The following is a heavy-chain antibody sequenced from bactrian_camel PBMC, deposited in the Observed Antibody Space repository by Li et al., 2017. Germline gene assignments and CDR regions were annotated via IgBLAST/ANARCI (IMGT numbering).Heavy chain of an antibody. V-gene: IGHV3S55*01. J-gene: IGHJ4*01. D-gene: IGHD5*01. CDR3: AVLSQFNHCRGVLVGIWQQYAS. CDR2: IDVNGKT. Sequence: HVQLVESGGGSVQAGGSLRLSCTVSGSPQVRECMGWFRQAPGKEREGVAAIDVNGKTTYADFVKGRFTISQDSAKNTLYLQMNSLKPEDTGMYYCAVLSQFNHCRGVLVGIWQQYASWGQGTQVTVS. CDR1: GSPQVREC.